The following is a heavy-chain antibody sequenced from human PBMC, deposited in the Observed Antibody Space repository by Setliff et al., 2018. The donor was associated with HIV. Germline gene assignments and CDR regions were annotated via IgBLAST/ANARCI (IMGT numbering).Heavy chain of an antibody. V-gene: IGHV4-38-2*01. D-gene: IGHD6-13*01. J-gene: IGHJ6*03. CDR1: GSSISNGYY. Sequence: SETLSLTCAVSGSSISNGYYWGWIRQPPGKGLEWIGSIYHSGSTYYNPSLKSRVTISVDTSKNQFSLKLSSVTAADTAVYHCARVSCSSWYSIPRYYYYSMDVWGNGTTVTVS. CDR3: ARVSCSSWYSIPRYYYYSMDV. CDR2: IYHSGST.